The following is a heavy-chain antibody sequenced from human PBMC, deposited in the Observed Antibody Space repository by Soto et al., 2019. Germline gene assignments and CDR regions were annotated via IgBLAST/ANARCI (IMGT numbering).Heavy chain of an antibody. V-gene: IGHV3-21*06. Sequence: GGSLRLSCAASGFTFTRYSMNWVRQAPGKGIEWVSSISSTTNYIYYGDSMKGRFTISRDNAKNSLYLEMNSLRAEDTAVYYCARESEDLTSNFDYWGQGTLVTVSS. CDR3: ARESEDLTSNFDY. CDR1: GFTFTRYS. J-gene: IGHJ4*02. CDR2: ISSTTNYI.